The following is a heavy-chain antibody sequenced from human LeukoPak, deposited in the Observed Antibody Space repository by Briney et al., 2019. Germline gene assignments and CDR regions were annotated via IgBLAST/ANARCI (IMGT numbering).Heavy chain of an antibody. CDR3: ARQTGSGLFILP. D-gene: IGHD3/OR15-3a*01. CDR1: GESISSHY. J-gene: IGHJ4*02. Sequence: SETLSLTCNVSGESISSHYWSWTRQSPGKGLEWIGYVTNSGTTKFNPSLKSRVTISRDTSKNQISLRLSSVTAADTAVYYCARQTGSGLFILPGGQGTLVTVSS. CDR2: VTNSGTT. V-gene: IGHV4-59*08.